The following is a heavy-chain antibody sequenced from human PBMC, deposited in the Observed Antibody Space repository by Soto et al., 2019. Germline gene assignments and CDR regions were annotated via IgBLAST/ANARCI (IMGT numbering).Heavy chain of an antibody. V-gene: IGHV3-33*01. Sequence: GGSLRLSCAASGFTFSSYGMHWVRQAPGKGLEWVAVIWYDGSNKYYADSVKGRFTISRDNSKNTLYLQLDSLTGADTAVYYCASAKAVVIAALGIWGQRTMVTVSS. CDR3: ASAKAVVIAALGI. D-gene: IGHD2-21*01. J-gene: IGHJ3*02. CDR2: IWYDGSNK. CDR1: GFTFSSYG.